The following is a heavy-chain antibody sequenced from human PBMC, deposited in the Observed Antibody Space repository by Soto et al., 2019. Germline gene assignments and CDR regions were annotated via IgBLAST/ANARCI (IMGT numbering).Heavy chain of an antibody. D-gene: IGHD6-13*01. CDR3: AKGGCARSSFCCDW. CDR2: ISGAGGVT. Sequence: GSLRLSCAASGFTFNQYAINWVRQAPGKGLDWVSAISGAGGVTEYADSVKGRFRISRDNSKNTVYLDMNSLRVEDTAIYYCAKGGCARSSFCCDWCGRGTLVTV. V-gene: IGHV3-23*01. J-gene: IGHJ4*02. CDR1: GFTFNQYA.